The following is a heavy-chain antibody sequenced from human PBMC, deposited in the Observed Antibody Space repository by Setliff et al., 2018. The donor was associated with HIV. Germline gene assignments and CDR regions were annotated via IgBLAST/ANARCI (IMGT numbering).Heavy chain of an antibody. J-gene: IGHJ1*01. CDR1: GFTFSQSW. Sequence: GESLKISCTASGFTFSQSWMSWLRQAPGKGLEWVANISPNGNEKYSVDSVKGRFTTSRDNAKNSLYLQMKSLRLEDTAVYYCARDGSGWSQHWGQGTVVTVSS. CDR2: ISPNGNEK. CDR3: ARDGSGWSQH. V-gene: IGHV3-7*01. D-gene: IGHD6-19*01.